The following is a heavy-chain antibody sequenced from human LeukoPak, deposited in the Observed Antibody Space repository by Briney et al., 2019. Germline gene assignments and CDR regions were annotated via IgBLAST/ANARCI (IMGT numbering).Heavy chain of an antibody. Sequence: SQTLSLTCAISGDSVSSNSAWNWIRQSPSRGLEWLGRTYYRSKWFYDYAVSVKSRITVTADTSRNQFSLQLKSATPEDTAIYYCVRDSDSGYDHSDYWGQGALVTVSS. CDR2: TYYRSKWFY. D-gene: IGHD5-12*01. CDR1: GDSVSSNSA. V-gene: IGHV6-1*01. J-gene: IGHJ4*02. CDR3: VRDSDSGYDHSDY.